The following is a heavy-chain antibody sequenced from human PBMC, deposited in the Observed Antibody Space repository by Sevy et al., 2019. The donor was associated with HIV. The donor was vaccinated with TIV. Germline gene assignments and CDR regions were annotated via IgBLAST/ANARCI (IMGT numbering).Heavy chain of an antibody. CDR2: ISYDGNDK. CDR3: ARDQQITIVGEITDYYFYYGMDV. CDR1: GSTFSRFG. Sequence: GGSLRLSCAVSGSTFSRFGMHWVRQAPGKGLEWVAVISYDGNDKHYAESVKGRFTISRDNSKNTLHLEMNSLRAEDTVVYYCARDQQITIVGEITDYYFYYGMDVWGQGTTVTVSS. J-gene: IGHJ6*02. D-gene: IGHD3-3*01. V-gene: IGHV3-30*04.